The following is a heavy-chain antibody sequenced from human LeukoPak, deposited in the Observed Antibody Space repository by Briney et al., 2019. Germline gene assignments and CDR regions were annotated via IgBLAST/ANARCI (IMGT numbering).Heavy chain of an antibody. D-gene: IGHD6-13*01. J-gene: IGHJ4*02. CDR3: ARTSIAAAGTGY. CDR1: GFTISSNY. Sequence: GGSLRLSCAASGFTISSNYMSWVRQAPGKGLEWVSVIYRGGSTYYADSVKGRFTISRDSSKNTLYLQMNSLRAEDTAVYYCARTSIAAAGTGYWGQGTLVTVSS. CDR2: IYRGGST. V-gene: IGHV3-53*01.